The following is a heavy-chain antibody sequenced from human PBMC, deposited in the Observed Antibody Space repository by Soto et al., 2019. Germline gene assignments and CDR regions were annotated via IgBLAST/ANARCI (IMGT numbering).Heavy chain of an antibody. CDR3: AREEYDDSSGYYRYYYYGMDV. CDR2: IIPIFGTA. J-gene: IGHJ6*02. CDR1: GGTFSSYA. Sequence: QVQLVQSGAEVKKPGSSVKVSCKASGGTFSSYAISWVRQAPGQGLEWMGGIIPIFGTANYAQKFQGRVTITADESTRTAYMELSSLRSEDTAVYYCAREEYDDSSGYYRYYYYGMDVWGQGTTVTVSS. V-gene: IGHV1-69*01. D-gene: IGHD3-22*01.